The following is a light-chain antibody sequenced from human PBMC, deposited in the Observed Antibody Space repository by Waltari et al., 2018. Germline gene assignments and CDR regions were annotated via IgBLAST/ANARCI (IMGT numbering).Light chain of an antibody. J-gene: IGKJ2*01. CDR1: QSVLSSSNNKNY. Sequence: DIVMTQSPDSLAVSLGERATINCKSSQSVLSSSNNKNYVGWYQQKQGQPPKLLISWASTRESGVPDRFSGSGSGTDFTLTISSLQAEDVAVYYCQQCYSSPYTFGQGTKLEIK. CDR3: QQCYSSPYT. V-gene: IGKV4-1*01. CDR2: WAS.